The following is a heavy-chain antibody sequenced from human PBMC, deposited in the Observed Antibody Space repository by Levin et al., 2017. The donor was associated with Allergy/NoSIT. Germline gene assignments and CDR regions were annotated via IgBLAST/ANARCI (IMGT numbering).Heavy chain of an antibody. CDR1: GGTFSSYA. V-gene: IGHV1-69*13. CDR2: IIPIFGTA. CDR3: ARIWEQQLVHGWFDP. D-gene: IGHD6-13*01. Sequence: AASVKVSCKASGGTFSSYAISWVRQAPGQGLEWMGGIIPIFGTANYAQKFQGRVTITADESTSTAYMELSSLRSEDTAVYYCARIWEQQLVHGWFDPWGQGTLVTVSS. J-gene: IGHJ5*02.